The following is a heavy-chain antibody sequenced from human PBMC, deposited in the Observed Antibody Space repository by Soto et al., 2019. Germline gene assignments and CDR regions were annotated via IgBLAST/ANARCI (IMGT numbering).Heavy chain of an antibody. J-gene: IGHJ4*02. CDR2: ISASGGST. CDR1: GFSFSSYA. Sequence: GGSLRLSCAASGFSFSSYAMSWVRQAPGKGLEWVSAISASGGSTFHADSVKGRFTISRDNSQNTLYLQMNSLRAEDTAVYYCAKRVNTYYFDSWGPGTLVTVSS. D-gene: IGHD3-3*01. CDR3: AKRVNTYYFDS. V-gene: IGHV3-23*01.